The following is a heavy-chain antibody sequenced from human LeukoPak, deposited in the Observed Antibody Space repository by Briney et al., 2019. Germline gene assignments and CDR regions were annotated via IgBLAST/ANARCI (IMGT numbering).Heavy chain of an antibody. CDR2: IKTDGSQI. CDR3: AKDIAFSNLSGGAFDI. V-gene: IGHV3-7*03. J-gene: IGHJ3*02. Sequence: GGSLRLSCVASGFTFSSYWMTWVRQAPGKGLEWVANIKTDGSQIYYVDSVKGRFTISRDNAKHSLYLQMSSLRAEDMALYYCAKDIAFSNLSGGAFDIWGQGTMVTVSS. CDR1: GFTFSSYW. D-gene: IGHD3-10*01.